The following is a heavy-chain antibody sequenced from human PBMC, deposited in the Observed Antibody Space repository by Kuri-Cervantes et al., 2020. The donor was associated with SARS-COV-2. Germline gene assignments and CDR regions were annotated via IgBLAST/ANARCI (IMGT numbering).Heavy chain of an antibody. CDR2: IWYDGSNK. CDR3: ARDGETFDL. CDR1: GFTFSSYG. D-gene: IGHD3-10*01. V-gene: IGHV3-33*01. J-gene: IGHJ4*02. Sequence: GGSLRLSCAASGFTFSSYGMHWVRQAPGKGLEWVAVIWYDGSNKYYADPVKGRFTISRDNSKNTLYLQMNSLRAEDTAVYYCARDGETFDLWGQGTLVTVSS.